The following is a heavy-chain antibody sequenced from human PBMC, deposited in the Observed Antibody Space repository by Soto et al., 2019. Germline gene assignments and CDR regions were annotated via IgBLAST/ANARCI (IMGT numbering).Heavy chain of an antibody. CDR2: IKQDGSEK. CDR3: ARGSGYSSSLYFDY. V-gene: IGHV3-7*03. CDR1: GFTFSSYW. Sequence: GGSLRLSCAASGFTFSSYWMSWVRQAPGKGLEWVANIKQDGSEKYYVDSVKGRFTISRDNAKNSLYLQMNSLRAEDTAVYYCARGSGYSSSLYFDYWGQGTLVTVSS. D-gene: IGHD6-6*01. J-gene: IGHJ4*02.